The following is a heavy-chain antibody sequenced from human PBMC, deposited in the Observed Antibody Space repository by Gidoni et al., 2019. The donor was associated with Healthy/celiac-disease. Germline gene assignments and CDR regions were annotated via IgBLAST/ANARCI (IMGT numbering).Heavy chain of an antibody. Sequence: YNPSLKSRVTISVDTSKNQFSLKLSSVTAADTAVYYCARDPLLERRSLTEPDYGMDVWGQGTTVTVSS. V-gene: IGHV4-39*07. D-gene: IGHD1-1*01. CDR3: ARDPLLERRSLTEPDYGMDV. J-gene: IGHJ6*02.